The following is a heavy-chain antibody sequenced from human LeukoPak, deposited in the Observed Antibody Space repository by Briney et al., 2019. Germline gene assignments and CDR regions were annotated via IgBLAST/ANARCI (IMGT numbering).Heavy chain of an antibody. CDR3: ARLASSSWPLYYYYGMDV. J-gene: IGHJ6*02. D-gene: IGHD6-13*01. Sequence: ASVKVSCKASGYTFTSYYINWVRQATGQGLEWMGWMNPNNGNTGYAQKFQGRVTMTRSTSISTAYMELSSLRSEDTAVYYCARLASSSWPLYYYYGMDVWGQGTTVTVSS. CDR1: GYTFTSYY. V-gene: IGHV1-8*01. CDR2: MNPNNGNT.